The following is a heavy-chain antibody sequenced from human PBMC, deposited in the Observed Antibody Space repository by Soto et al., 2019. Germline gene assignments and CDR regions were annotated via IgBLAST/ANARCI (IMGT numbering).Heavy chain of an antibody. CDR3: ARDPDSGIYYYYYGMAV. J-gene: IGHJ6*02. D-gene: IGHD1-26*01. CDR2: ISSSSSYI. V-gene: IGHV3-21*01. Sequence: EVQLVESGGGLVKPGGSLRLSCAASGFTFSSYSMNWVRQAPGKGLEWVSSISSSSSYIYYADSVKGRFTISRDNAKNSLYLQMNSLRAEDTAVYYCARDPDSGIYYYYYGMAVWGQGTTVTVSS. CDR1: GFTFSSYS.